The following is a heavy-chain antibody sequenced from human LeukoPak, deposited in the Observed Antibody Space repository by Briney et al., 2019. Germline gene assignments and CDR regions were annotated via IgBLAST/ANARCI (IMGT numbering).Heavy chain of an antibody. D-gene: IGHD4-23*01. J-gene: IGHJ4*02. CDR2: ISSSSSYI. V-gene: IGHV3-21*01. CDR3: AKDRRGTVVTPVGY. CDR1: GFTFSSYS. Sequence: PGGSLRLSCAASGFTFSSYSMNWVRQAPGKGLEWVSSISSSSSYIYYADSVKGRFTISRDNAKNSLYLQMNSLRAEDTAVYYCAKDRRGTVVTPVGYWGQGTLVTVSS.